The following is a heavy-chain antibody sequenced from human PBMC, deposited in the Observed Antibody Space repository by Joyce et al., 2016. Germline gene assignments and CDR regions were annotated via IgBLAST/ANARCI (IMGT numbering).Heavy chain of an antibody. CDR3: AREVRGLDV. CDR1: EFIFSDYA. CDR2: ISYNGRDK. V-gene: IGHV3-30*04. J-gene: IGHJ6*02. Sequence: QVQLVESGGGVVQPGRSLRLSCAASEFIFSDYAMHWVRQAPGKGREWVTFISYNGRDKNYTDSVKGRFTISRDNSKNMLYLQMNSLRVEDTALYYCAREVRGLDVWGQGTTVTVSS.